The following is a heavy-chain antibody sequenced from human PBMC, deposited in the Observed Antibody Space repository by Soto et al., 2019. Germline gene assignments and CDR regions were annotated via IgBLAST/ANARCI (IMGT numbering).Heavy chain of an antibody. D-gene: IGHD6-19*01. Sequence: SLRLSCAASGFTFSSYSMNWVRQAPGKGLEWVSYISSSSSTIYYADSVKGRFTISRDNAKNSLYLQMNSLRDEDTAVYYCAREAGTWHLPLNWFDPWGQGTLVTVS. CDR2: ISSSSSTI. J-gene: IGHJ5*02. CDR3: AREAGTWHLPLNWFDP. V-gene: IGHV3-48*02. CDR1: GFTFSSYS.